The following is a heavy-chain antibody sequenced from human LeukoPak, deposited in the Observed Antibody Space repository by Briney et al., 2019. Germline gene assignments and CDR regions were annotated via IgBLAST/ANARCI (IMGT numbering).Heavy chain of an antibody. CDR3: ARELSGSRSRHFDY. J-gene: IGHJ4*02. D-gene: IGHD2-15*01. CDR1: GFTFSSYS. V-gene: IGHV3-21*01. Sequence: GGSLRLSCAASGFTFSSYSMSWVRQAPGKGLEWVSSITSSSSSIYSADSVKGRFTISRDNAKDTLYLQMNSLRAEDTAVYYCARELSGSRSRHFDYWGQGTLVTVSS. CDR2: ITSSSSSI.